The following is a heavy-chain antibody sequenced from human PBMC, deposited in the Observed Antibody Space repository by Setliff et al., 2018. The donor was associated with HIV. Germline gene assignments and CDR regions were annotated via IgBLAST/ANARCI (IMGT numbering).Heavy chain of an antibody. J-gene: IGHJ6*03. CDR2: IYTSGST. CDR3: ASHQHNFTGYYYYYYYMAV. D-gene: IGHD3-9*01. V-gene: IGHV4-59*10. Sequence: SETLSLTCAVYGGSLSGYYWSWIRQTPGEGLEWIGRIYTSGSTDYNPSLKSRLTISVDTPKNQFSLKLSSVTAADTAVYYCASHQHNFTGYYYYYYYMAVWGRGTMVTVSS. CDR1: GGSLSGYY.